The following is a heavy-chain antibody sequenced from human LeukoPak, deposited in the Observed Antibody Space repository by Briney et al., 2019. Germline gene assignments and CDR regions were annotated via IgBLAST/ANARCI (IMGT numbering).Heavy chain of an antibody. CDR1: GFTFGDYY. J-gene: IGHJ3*02. CDR2: ISSRGTTI. D-gene: IGHD3-16*01. V-gene: IGHV3-11*01. Sequence: GGSLRLSCAASGFTFGDYYMSWIRQAPGKGLEWLSYISSRGTTIYYGDSVKGRFTISRDNSMNLLYLQMNGLRAEDTAVYYCARELLTLNPSDVYAFDIWGQGTLVTVSS. CDR3: ARELLTLNPSDVYAFDI.